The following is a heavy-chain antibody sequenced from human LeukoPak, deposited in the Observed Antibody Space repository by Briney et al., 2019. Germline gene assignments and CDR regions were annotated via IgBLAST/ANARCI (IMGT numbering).Heavy chain of an antibody. CDR1: GYTLTELS. Sequence: ASVMVSRKVSGYTLTELSMHWVRQAPGKGLEWMGGFDPEDGETIYAQKFQGRVTMTEDTSTDTAYMELSSLRSEDTAVYYCATGKIKGWRKASFDPWGQGTLVTVSS. CDR3: ATGKIKGWRKASFDP. D-gene: IGHD1-14*01. J-gene: IGHJ5*02. CDR2: FDPEDGET. V-gene: IGHV1-24*01.